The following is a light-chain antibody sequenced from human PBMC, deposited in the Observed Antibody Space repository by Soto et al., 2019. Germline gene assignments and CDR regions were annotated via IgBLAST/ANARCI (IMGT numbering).Light chain of an antibody. CDR3: QKSSSYAIT. CDR1: QTISSW. J-gene: IGKJ5*01. Sequence: DIQITQSPSALSASVVDRVTITCRASQTISSWLALYQKKPGKAPKLLIYDASSLQSGVPSRFSGGGSGTVFNFTISGLQPDDFATYYCQKSSSYAITFGQGTRLEIK. CDR2: DAS. V-gene: IGKV1-5*01.